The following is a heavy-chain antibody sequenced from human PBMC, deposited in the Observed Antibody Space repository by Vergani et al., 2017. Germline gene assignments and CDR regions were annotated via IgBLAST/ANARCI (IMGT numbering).Heavy chain of an antibody. Sequence: QVQLQESGPGLVKPSETLSLTCTVSGGSISSYYWRWIRQPAGKGLEWIGRIYTSGSTNYNPSLKSRVTMSVDTSKNQFSLKLSSVTAADTAVYYCARAHGSTSFYYYYYGMDVWGQGTTVTVSS. CDR1: GGSISSYY. CDR3: ARAHGSTSFYYYYYGMDV. J-gene: IGHJ6*02. CDR2: IYTSGST. D-gene: IGHD2-2*01. V-gene: IGHV4-4*07.